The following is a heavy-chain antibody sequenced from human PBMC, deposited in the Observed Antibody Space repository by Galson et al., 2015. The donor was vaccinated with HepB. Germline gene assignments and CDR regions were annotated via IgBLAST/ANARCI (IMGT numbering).Heavy chain of an antibody. J-gene: IGHJ4*02. CDR2: ISSDGSTT. CDR3: TRGRSGYYFDY. CDR1: GFTFSNNW. V-gene: IGHV3-74*01. Sequence: SLRLSCAASGFTFSNNWMHWVRQVPGKGLVWVPRISSDGSTTAYADSVKGRFTISRDNSKSTLYFQMNSLRAEDTAVYYCTRGRSGYYFDYWGQGTLVTVSS.